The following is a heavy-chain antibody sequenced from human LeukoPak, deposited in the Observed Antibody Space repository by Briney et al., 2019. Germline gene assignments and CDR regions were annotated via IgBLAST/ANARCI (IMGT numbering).Heavy chain of an antibody. CDR2: ISYDGSNK. V-gene: IGHV3-30-3*01. D-gene: IGHD1-26*01. CDR3: ARDRYSGFDY. Sequence: GGSLRLSCAASGFTFSSYAMHWVRQAPGKGLEWVAVISYDGSNKYYADSVKGRFTISRDNSKNTLYLQMNSLRAEDTAVYYCARDRYSGFDYWGQGTLVTVSS. J-gene: IGHJ4*02. CDR1: GFTFSSYA.